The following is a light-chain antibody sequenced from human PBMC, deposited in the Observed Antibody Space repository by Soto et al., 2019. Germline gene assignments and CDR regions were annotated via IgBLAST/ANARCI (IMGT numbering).Light chain of an antibody. CDR2: DVS. Sequence: QSVLTQPPSASGTPGQRVTISCTGTSSDVGGYKYVSWYQQHPGKAPKIMIYDVSERPSGVPDRFSGSKSGNTASLTISGLQAEDEADYYCCSYAGSYTYVFGTGTKVTVL. J-gene: IGLJ1*01. CDR3: CSYAGSYTYV. CDR1: SSDVGGYKY. V-gene: IGLV2-11*01.